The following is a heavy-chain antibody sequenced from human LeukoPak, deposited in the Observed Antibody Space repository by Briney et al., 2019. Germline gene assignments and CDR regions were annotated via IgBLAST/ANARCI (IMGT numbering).Heavy chain of an antibody. CDR1: GFTLDDYA. V-gene: IGHV3-43D*03. CDR3: TKGRSRTINDAFDI. J-gene: IGHJ3*02. Sequence: GVLSLSGVAIGFTLDDYAMHWAGKAQGKGLEGVSLFTWDGGSTYSADSVKGRLTRSRGNSKSSLYMQMTSLRAEDMAFYYRTKGRSRTINDAFDIWGQGTMVTVSS. CDR2: FTWDGGST. D-gene: IGHD5-24*01.